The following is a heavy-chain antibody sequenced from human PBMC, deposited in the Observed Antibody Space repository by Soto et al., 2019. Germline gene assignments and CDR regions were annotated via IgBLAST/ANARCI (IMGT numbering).Heavy chain of an antibody. D-gene: IGHD1-26*01. J-gene: IGHJ3*02. Sequence: EVQLVESGGGLVQPGGSLRLTCAASGFTFSDHYMDWVRQAPGMGLEWVGRARNKANSYTTEYAASVKGRFTISRDDSKNSLYLQMNSLKTEDTAVYYCAAPSRATEGNDAFDIWGQGTRVTVSS. V-gene: IGHV3-72*01. CDR2: ARNKANSYTT. CDR1: GFTFSDHY. CDR3: AAPSRATEGNDAFDI.